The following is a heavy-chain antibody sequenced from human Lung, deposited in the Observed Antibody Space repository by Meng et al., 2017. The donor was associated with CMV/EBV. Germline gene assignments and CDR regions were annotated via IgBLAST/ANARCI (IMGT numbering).Heavy chain of an antibody. CDR2: INHSGST. V-gene: IGHV4-34*01. Sequence: QVQLQQWGAGLLKPSEXLSPTGAVYGGSFSGYYWSWIRQPPGKGLEWIGEINHSGSTNYNPSLKSRVTISVDTSKNQFSLKLSSVTAADTAVYYCARAGYYYYYMDVWGKGTTVTVAS. CDR3: ARAGYYYYYMDV. D-gene: IGHD3-10*01. CDR1: GGSFSGYY. J-gene: IGHJ6*03.